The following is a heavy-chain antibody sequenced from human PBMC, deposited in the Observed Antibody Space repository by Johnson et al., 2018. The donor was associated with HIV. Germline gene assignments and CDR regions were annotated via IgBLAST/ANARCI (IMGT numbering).Heavy chain of an antibody. D-gene: IGHD3-22*01. CDR1: GFTFSSYW. CDR3: ARGGDSSGYLTAFDI. Sequence: EVQLMESGGGLVQPGGSLRLSCAASGFTFSSYWMHWVRQAPGKGLVWVSRINSDGNSTNYADSVKGRFTISRDNAKNTLDLQMNSLRAEDTAVYYCARGGDSSGYLTAFDIWGQGTKVTVSS. V-gene: IGHV3-74*02. J-gene: IGHJ3*02. CDR2: INSDGNST.